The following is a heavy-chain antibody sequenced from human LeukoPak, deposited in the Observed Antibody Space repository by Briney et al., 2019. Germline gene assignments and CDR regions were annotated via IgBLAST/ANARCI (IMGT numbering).Heavy chain of an antibody. J-gene: IGHJ4*02. CDR1: GYTLTELS. CDR2: FDPEDGET. D-gene: IGHD3-22*01. CDR3: ATSLVHYYDSSGPDY. V-gene: IGHV1-24*01. Sequence: ASVTVSCKVSGYTLTELSMHWVRQAPGKGLEWMGGFDPEDGETIYAQKFQGRVTMTEDTSTDTAYMELSSLRSEDTAVYYCATSLVHYYDSSGPDYWGQGTLVTVSS.